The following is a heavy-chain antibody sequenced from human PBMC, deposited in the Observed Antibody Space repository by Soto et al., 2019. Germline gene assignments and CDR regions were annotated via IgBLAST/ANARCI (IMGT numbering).Heavy chain of an antibody. CDR3: ALAYYYGSGSYSGNWFDP. J-gene: IGHJ5*02. CDR1: GFSRSTSGVG. CDR2: IYWDDDK. V-gene: IGHV2-5*02. D-gene: IGHD3-10*01. Sequence: QITLKESGPTLVKPTQTLTLNCTFSGFSRSTSGVGVGWIRQPPGKDLEWLALIYWDDDKRYSPSLKSRLTITKDTSKNQVVLTMTNMDPVDTATYYCALAYYYGSGSYSGNWFDPWGQGTLVTVSS.